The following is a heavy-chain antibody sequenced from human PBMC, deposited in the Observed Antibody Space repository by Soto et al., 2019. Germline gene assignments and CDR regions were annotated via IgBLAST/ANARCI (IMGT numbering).Heavy chain of an antibody. J-gene: IGHJ5*02. D-gene: IGHD3-10*01. V-gene: IGHV5-10-1*01. CDR2: IDPSDSYT. CDR1: GYNFTNYW. CDR3: ARPVYASGSHGFDP. Sequence: GESLKISCKGSGYNFTNYWISWVRQMPGKGLEWMGRIDPSDSYTNFSPSFQGHVTMSADKSINTAYLQWSSLKASDTAIYYCARPVYASGSHGFDPWGQGTLVTVSS.